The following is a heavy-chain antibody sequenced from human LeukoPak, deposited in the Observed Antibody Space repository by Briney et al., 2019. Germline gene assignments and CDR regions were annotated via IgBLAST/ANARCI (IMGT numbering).Heavy chain of an antibody. V-gene: IGHV3-53*01. J-gene: IGHJ4*02. Sequence: GGSLRLSCAASGFTVSSNYMSWVRQAPGKGLECVSVIYSGGSTYYADSVKGRFTISRDNSKNTLYLQMNSLRAEHTAVYYCARYPSDQYYFDYWGQGTLVTVSS. CDR2: IYSGGST. CDR1: GFTVSSNY. CDR3: ARYPSDQYYFDY.